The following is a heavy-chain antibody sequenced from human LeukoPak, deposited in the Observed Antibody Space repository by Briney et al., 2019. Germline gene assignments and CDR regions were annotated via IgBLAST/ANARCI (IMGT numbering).Heavy chain of an antibody. CDR3: ARATFYYDSSGFYFDY. Sequence: SETLSLTCTVSGGSISGYYWSWSRQPPGKGVEWIGNLYYMRGAWYKSSLKSRVTTSVDTSRNQFSLKLSSVTAADTAVYYCARATFYYDSSGFYFDYWGQGTLVTVSS. D-gene: IGHD3-22*01. CDR1: GGSISGYY. V-gene: IGHV4-59*12. CDR2: LYYMRGA. J-gene: IGHJ4*02.